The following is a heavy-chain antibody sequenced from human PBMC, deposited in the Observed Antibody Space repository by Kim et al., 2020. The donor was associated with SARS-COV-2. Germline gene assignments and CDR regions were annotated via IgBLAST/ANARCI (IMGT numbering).Heavy chain of an antibody. D-gene: IGHD1-26*01. Sequence: SETLSLTCAVSGGSISSSNWWSWVRQPPGKGLEWIGEIYHSGSTNYNPSLKSRVTISVDKSKNQFSLKLSSVTAADTAVYYCARAYSGVGATGSGWFDPWGQGTLVTVSS. CDR3: ARAYSGVGATGSGWFDP. CDR1: GGSISSSNW. V-gene: IGHV4-4*02. CDR2: IYHSGST. J-gene: IGHJ5*02.